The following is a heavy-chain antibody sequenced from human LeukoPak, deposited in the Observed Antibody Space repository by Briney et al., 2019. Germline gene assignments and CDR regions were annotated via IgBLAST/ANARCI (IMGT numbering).Heavy chain of an antibody. Sequence: TSETLSLTCTVSGGSISSCYWSWIRQPPGKGLEWIGYIYYSGSTNYNPSLKSRVTISVDTSKNQFSLKLSSVTAADTAVYYCARAQGQWIQLPAYYYMDVWGKGTTVTISS. D-gene: IGHD5-18*01. CDR2: IYYSGST. CDR1: GGSISSCY. J-gene: IGHJ6*03. CDR3: ARAQGQWIQLPAYYYMDV. V-gene: IGHV4-59*01.